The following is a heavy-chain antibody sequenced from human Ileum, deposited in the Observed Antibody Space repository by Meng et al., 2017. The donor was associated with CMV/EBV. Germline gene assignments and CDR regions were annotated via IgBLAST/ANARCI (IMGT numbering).Heavy chain of an antibody. CDR3: ARVLVAGRAEYHY. CDR1: GYTLSTYH. J-gene: IGHJ4*02. D-gene: IGHD6-19*01. V-gene: IGHV1-46*01. CDR2: INPSNGDT. Sequence: QVHLVQSGAEVKKPEASVKVSCKASGYTLSTYHMHWLRQAPGQGLEWMGQINPSNGDTDYAQQFQGRVTMTTDTSTNTVYLEVSSLTSDDTAVFYCARVLVAGRAEYHYWGQGTLVTVSS.